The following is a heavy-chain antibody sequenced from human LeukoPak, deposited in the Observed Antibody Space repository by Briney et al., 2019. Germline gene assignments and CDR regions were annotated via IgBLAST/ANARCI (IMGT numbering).Heavy chain of an antibody. J-gene: IGHJ4*02. V-gene: IGHV4-59*01. CDR1: GGSISSYY. Sequence: SETLSLTCTVSGGSISSYYWRWMRQPPGKGLEWIGYIYYSGSTNYNPSLKSRVTISVDTSKNQFSLKLSSVTAADTAVYYCARIGHEDYYFDYWGQGTLVTVSS. CDR3: ARIGHEDYYFDY. CDR2: IYYSGST.